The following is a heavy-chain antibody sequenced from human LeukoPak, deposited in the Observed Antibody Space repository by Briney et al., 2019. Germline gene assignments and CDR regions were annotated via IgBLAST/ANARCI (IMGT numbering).Heavy chain of an antibody. CDR2: IYYSGST. Sequence: SETLSLTCTVSGGSISSGGYYWSWIRQHPGKGLEWIGYIYYSGSTYYNPSLKSRVTISVDTSKNQFSLKLSSVTAADTAMYYCARGVRLPSLRYYYGMDVWGQGTTVTVSS. CDR3: ARGVRLPSLRYYYGMDV. D-gene: IGHD4-11*01. J-gene: IGHJ6*02. CDR1: GGSISSGGYY. V-gene: IGHV4-31*03.